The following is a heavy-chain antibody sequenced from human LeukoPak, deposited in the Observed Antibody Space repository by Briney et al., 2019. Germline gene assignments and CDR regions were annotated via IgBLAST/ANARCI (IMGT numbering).Heavy chain of an antibody. CDR1: GGTFSSYA. Sequence: RASVKVSCKASGGTFSSYAISWVRQAPGQGLEWMVGIIPIFGTANYAQKFQGRVTITADKSTSTAYMELSSLRSEDTAVYYCARGIAGDYYGSGAYFDYWGQGTLVTVSS. CDR2: IIPIFGTA. D-gene: IGHD3-10*01. CDR3: ARGIAGDYYGSGAYFDY. V-gene: IGHV1-69*06. J-gene: IGHJ4*02.